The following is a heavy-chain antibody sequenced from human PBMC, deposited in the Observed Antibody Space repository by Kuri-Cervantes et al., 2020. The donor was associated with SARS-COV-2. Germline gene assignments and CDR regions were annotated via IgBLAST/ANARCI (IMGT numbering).Heavy chain of an antibody. CDR3: ARENKYYYDSSGFD. CDR2: IYHSGST. V-gene: IGHV4-38-2*02. J-gene: IGHJ4*02. CDR1: GYSISSGDY. D-gene: IGHD3-22*01. Sequence: SETLSLTCTVSGYSISSGDYWGWIRQPPGKGLEWIGSIYHSGSTYYNPSLKSRVTISVDTSKNQFSLKLSSVTAADTAVYYCARENKYYYDSSGFDWGQGTLVTVSS.